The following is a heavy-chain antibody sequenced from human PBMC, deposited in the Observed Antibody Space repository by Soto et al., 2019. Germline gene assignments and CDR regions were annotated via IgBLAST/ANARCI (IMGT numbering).Heavy chain of an antibody. CDR3: ARAHYYGSGSYDHYYYYGMDV. Sequence: QVQLQQWGAGLLKPSETLSLTCAVYGGSFSGYYWSWIRQPPGKGLEWIGEINHSGSTNYNPSLKSRITISVDTSKNQFSLKLGSVTAADTAVYYCARAHYYGSGSYDHYYYYGMDVWGQGTTVTVSS. CDR1: GGSFSGYY. J-gene: IGHJ6*02. D-gene: IGHD3-10*01. V-gene: IGHV4-34*01. CDR2: INHSGST.